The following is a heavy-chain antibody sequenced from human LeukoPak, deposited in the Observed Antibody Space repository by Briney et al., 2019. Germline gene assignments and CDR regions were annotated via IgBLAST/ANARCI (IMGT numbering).Heavy chain of an antibody. J-gene: IGHJ4*03. D-gene: IGHD6-6*01. Sequence: SEALSLTCAVHGESFSAYFWSWIRQVPGKGLEWIGEIDHRGSSNYNPPLKSRASISVDTSKNHFSLSLTSVTAADTAVYYCATRSSTLAAARCFDDWGQGTVVTVSS. CDR2: IDHRGSS. CDR1: GESFSAYF. V-gene: IGHV4-34*01. CDR3: ATRSSTLAAARCFDD.